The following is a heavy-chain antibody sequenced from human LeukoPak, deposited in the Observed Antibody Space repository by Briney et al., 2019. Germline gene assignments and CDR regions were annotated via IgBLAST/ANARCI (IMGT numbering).Heavy chain of an antibody. CDR2: ISGSGGST. CDR1: GFTFSSYA. D-gene: IGHD6-13*01. Sequence: GGSLRLSCAASGFTFSSYAMSWVRQAPGKGLEWVSAISGSGGSTYYADSVKGRFTISGDNSKNTLYLQMNSLRAEDTAVYYCAKDQESSSWLVRGIDPWGQGTLVTVSS. J-gene: IGHJ5*02. V-gene: IGHV3-23*01. CDR3: AKDQESSSWLVRGIDP.